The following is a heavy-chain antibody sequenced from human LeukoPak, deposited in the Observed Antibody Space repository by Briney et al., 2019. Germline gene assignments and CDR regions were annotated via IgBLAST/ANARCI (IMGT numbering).Heavy chain of an antibody. CDR2: INHRGST. D-gene: IGHD1-26*01. V-gene: IGHV4-34*01. CDR1: GEXLSKYY. J-gene: IGHJ4*02. CDR3: ASSVGSTDY. Sequence: SETLFLTCAVYGEXLSKYYCTWIRQSPGKGLEWIGEINHRGSTNHNPSLKSRVTLSVDTSKHQFSLKLTSLTAADAAVYYCASSVGSTDYWGQGTLVTVSS.